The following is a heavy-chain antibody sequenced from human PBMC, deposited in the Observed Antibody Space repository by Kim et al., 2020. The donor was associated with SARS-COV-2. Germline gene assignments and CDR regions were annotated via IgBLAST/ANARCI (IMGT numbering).Heavy chain of an antibody. CDR3: ARRGGNYYYGMDV. J-gene: IGHJ6*02. Sequence: YSPSIQGQVTISADKSISTAYLQWSSLKASDTAMYYCARRGGNYYYGMDVWGQGTTVTVSS. D-gene: IGHD3-16*01. V-gene: IGHV5-51*01.